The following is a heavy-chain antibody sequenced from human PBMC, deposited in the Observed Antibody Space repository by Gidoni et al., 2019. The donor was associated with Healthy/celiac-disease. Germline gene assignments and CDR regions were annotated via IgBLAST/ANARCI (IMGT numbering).Heavy chain of an antibody. D-gene: IGHD3-22*01. Sequence: VKVSCKASGGTFSSYAISWVRQAPGQGLEWMGGIIPIFGTANYAQKFQGRVTITADESTSTAYMELSSLRSEDTAVYYCARGMNYYDSSGYYATHYYYYYGMDVWGQGTTVTVSS. CDR2: IIPIFGTA. V-gene: IGHV1-69*01. CDR1: GGTFSSYA. CDR3: ARGMNYYDSSGYYATHYYYYYGMDV. J-gene: IGHJ6*02.